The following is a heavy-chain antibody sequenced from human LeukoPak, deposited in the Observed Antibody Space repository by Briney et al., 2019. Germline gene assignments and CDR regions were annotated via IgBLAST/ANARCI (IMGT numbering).Heavy chain of an antibody. CDR3: AKDHEQWPAFDF. J-gene: IGHJ4*02. CDR1: GGSISSSSYY. Sequence: LETLSLTCTVSGGSISSSSYYWGWIRQPPGKGLEWIGSIYYSGSTYYNPSLKSRVTISVDTSKNQFSLKLSSVTAADTAVYYCAKDHEQWPAFDFWGQGTLVTVSS. V-gene: IGHV4-39*07. CDR2: IYYSGST. D-gene: IGHD6-19*01.